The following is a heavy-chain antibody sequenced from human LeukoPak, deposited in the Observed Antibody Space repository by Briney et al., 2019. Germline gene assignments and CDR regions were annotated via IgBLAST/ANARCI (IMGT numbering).Heavy chain of an antibody. CDR1: GGSISSYY. CDR3: ARDDSAGSEGYSYVDY. Sequence: PSETLSLTCTVSGGSISSYYWSWIRQPPGKGLEWIGYIYYSGSTNYNPSLKSRVTISVDTSKNQFSLKLSSVTAADTAVYYCARDDSAGSEGYSYVDYWGQGTLVTVSS. V-gene: IGHV4-59*01. J-gene: IGHJ4*02. D-gene: IGHD5-18*01. CDR2: IYYSGST.